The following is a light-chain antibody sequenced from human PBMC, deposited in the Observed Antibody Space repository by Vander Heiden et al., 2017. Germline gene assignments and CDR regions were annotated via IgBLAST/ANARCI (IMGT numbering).Light chain of an antibody. CDR2: GNS. Sequence: QSVLPQPPPVSGAPGQRVTISCTGSGSNIGAGYDVHWYQQFPGTAPILLSYGNSNRPSGVPDRFSASKSGTSASLATTRLQAEDEAYYYCPYYDSSLSVVFGGGTKLTVL. CDR1: GSNIGAGYD. V-gene: IGLV1-40*01. J-gene: IGLJ3*02. CDR3: PYYDSSLSVV.